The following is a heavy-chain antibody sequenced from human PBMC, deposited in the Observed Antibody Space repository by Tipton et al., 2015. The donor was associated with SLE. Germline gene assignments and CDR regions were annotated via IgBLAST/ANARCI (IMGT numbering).Heavy chain of an antibody. V-gene: IGHV4-59*11. CDR1: GGSFSGHY. D-gene: IGHD1-26*01. J-gene: IGHJ4*02. Sequence: GLVKPSETLSLTCAVYGGSFSGHYWSWIRQPPGKGLEWIGYIYYSGSTNYNPSLKSRVTISVDTSKNQFSLKLSSVTAADTAVYYCARVSKEVGATEEWGQGTLVTVSS. CDR3: ARVSKEVGATEE. CDR2: IYYSGST.